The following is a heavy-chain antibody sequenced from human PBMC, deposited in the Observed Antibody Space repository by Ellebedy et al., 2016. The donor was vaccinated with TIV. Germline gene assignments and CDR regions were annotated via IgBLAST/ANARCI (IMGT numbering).Heavy chain of an antibody. CDR3: ARVRVAGRSRWFDP. V-gene: IGHV4-61*08. Sequence: SETLSLTXTVSGGSISSGGYYWSWIRQHPGKGLEWIGYIYYSGSTNYNPSLKSRVTISVDTSKNQFSLKLSSVTAADTAVYYCARVRVAGRSRWFDPWGQGTLVTVSS. CDR1: GGSISSGGYY. CDR2: IYYSGST. J-gene: IGHJ5*02. D-gene: IGHD6-19*01.